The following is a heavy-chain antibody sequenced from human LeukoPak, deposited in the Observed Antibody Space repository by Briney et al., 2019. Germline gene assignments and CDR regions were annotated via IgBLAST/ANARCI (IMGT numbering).Heavy chain of an antibody. D-gene: IGHD1-1*01. V-gene: IGHV1-69-2*01. J-gene: IGHJ4*02. CDR1: GSTFTDYY. CDR2: VDPEDGET. Sequence: ASVKVSCKVSGSTFTDYYMHWVQQAPGKGLEWMGLVDPEDGETIYAEKFQGRVTITADTSTDTAYMELSSLRSEDTAVYYCATGESYTTSFDYWGQGTLVTVSS. CDR3: ATGESYTTSFDY.